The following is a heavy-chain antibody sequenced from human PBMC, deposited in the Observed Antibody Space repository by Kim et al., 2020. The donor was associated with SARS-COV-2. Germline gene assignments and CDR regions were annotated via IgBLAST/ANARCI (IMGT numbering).Heavy chain of an antibody. CDR1: GFTFSSYS. V-gene: IGHV3-21*01. J-gene: IGHJ6*02. Sequence: GRSLRLSCAASGFTFSSYSMNWVRQAPGKGLEWVSSISSSSSYIYYADSVKGRFTISRDNAKNSLYLQMNSLRAEDTAVYYCARDRGSSSPLAFVGMDVWGQGTTVTVSS. CDR2: ISSSSSYI. CDR3: ARDRGSSSPLAFVGMDV. D-gene: IGHD6-13*01.